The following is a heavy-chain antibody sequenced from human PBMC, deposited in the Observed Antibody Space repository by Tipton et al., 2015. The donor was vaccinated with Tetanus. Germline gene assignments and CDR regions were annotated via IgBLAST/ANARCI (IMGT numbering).Heavy chain of an antibody. Sequence: LRLSCSVSGGSASSGSYYWNWIRQPPGKGLEWIGHIYSSGGARYNPSLKSRTTMSVDRSKSQFSLEVTSVTAADTAVYYCARDRGVSRGVDYWGQGTLVTVSS. D-gene: IGHD3-10*01. CDR3: ARDRGVSRGVDY. CDR1: GGSASSGSYY. CDR2: IYSSGGA. J-gene: IGHJ4*02. V-gene: IGHV4-61*01.